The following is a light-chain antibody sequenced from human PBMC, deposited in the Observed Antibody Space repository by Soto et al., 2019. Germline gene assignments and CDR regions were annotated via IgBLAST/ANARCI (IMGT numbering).Light chain of an antibody. V-gene: IGKV4-1*01. J-gene: IGKJ2*01. Sequence: EIVMTQSPDSLAVSLGERATINCKSSQSILYSSNNKNYLAWYQQKPRQPPELLISWSSTREFGVPDRFSASGSGTDFTLTISSLQAEDVAVYYCQQYYGTPYTFGQGTKLEIK. CDR3: QQYYGTPYT. CDR1: QSILYSSNNKNY. CDR2: WSS.